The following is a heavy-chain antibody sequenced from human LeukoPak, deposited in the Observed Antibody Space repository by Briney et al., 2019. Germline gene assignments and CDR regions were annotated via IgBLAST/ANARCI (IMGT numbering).Heavy chain of an antibody. V-gene: IGHV1-2*02. Sequence: GASVKVSCKTSGFTFVGHYMHWVRQAPGQGLEWMGWINPDSGGTDYPQKFRGRVTMTRDTSSNKLYMELSSLRSADTAVYYCARLGGAQGYYYRSGSNHYFDHWGQGTLVTVSS. CDR2: INPDSGGT. CDR1: GFTFVGHY. D-gene: IGHD3-10*01. J-gene: IGHJ4*02. CDR3: ARLGGAQGYYYRSGSNHYFDH.